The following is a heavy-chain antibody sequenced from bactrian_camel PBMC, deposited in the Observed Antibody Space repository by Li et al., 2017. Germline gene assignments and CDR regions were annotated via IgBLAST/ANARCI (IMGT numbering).Heavy chain of an antibody. J-gene: IGHJ4*01. CDR3: AIGGSFSGYNY. D-gene: IGHD7*01. CDR1: GFTFSNYY. CDR2: IYTGGGST. V-gene: IGHV3S28*01. Sequence: QLVESGGGLVQPGGSLRLSCAASGFTFSNYYMSWVRQAPGKGLEWVSSIYTGGGSTYYAESVKGRFTITRDNAKNTLYLQMNSLKTEDTAVYYCAIGGSFSGYNYWGQGTQVTVS.